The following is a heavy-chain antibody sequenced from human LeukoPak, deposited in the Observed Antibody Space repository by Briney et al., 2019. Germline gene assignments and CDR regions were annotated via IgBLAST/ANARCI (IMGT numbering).Heavy chain of an antibody. J-gene: IGHJ4*02. CDR3: ARVRRDAHTAMAIYYFDY. CDR1: GYTFTGYY. V-gene: IGHV1-2*02. D-gene: IGHD5-18*01. CDR2: INPNSGGT. Sequence: ASVKVSCKASGYTFTGYYMYWVRQAPGQGLEWMGWINPNSGGTNYAQKFQGRVTMTRDTSISTAYMELSRLRSDDTAVYYCARVRRDAHTAMAIYYFDYWGQGTLVTVSS.